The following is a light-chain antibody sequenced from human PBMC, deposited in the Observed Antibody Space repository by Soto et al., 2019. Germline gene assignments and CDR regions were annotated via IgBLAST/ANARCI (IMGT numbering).Light chain of an antibody. J-gene: IGLJ3*02. Sequence: QLVLTQSSSASASLGSSVKLTCTLSRGHSSYIIAWHQQQPGKAPRYLMKLEGSGSYNKGSGVPDRFSGSSSGADRYLTISNLQFEDEADYYCETGDSNTRVFGGGTKLTVL. V-gene: IGLV4-60*02. CDR2: LEGSGSY. CDR3: ETGDSNTRV. CDR1: RGHSSYI.